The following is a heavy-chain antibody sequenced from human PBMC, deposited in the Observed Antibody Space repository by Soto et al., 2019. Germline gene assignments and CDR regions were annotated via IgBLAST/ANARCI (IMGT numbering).Heavy chain of an antibody. CDR1: GFTFSSYA. CDR2: ISGRGGST. D-gene: IGHD2-8*01. V-gene: IGHV3-23*01. Sequence: GGSLRLSCAASGFTFSSYAMSWVRQAPGKGLERVSAISGRGGSTYYADSVKGRFTISRDNSKNTLYLQINSLRAEDTAVYYCAKPPIYCTNGVCYAAYFDYWGQGTLVTVSS. CDR3: AKPPIYCTNGVCYAAYFDY. J-gene: IGHJ4*02.